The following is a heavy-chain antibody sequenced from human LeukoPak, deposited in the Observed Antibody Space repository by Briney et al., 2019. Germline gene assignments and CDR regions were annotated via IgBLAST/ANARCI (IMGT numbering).Heavy chain of an antibody. CDR2: IYYSGST. J-gene: IGHJ5*02. D-gene: IGHD6-13*01. CDR1: GGSISSYY. CDR3: ARGWRSWTPSVAAAGTGVWFDP. Sequence: PSETLSLTCTGPGGSISSYYWSWIRQPPGKGLEWIGYIYYSGSTNYNPSLKSRVTISVDTYKNQFSLKLSPVTAADTAVYYCARGWRSWTPSVAAAGTGVWFDPWGQGTLVTVSS. V-gene: IGHV4-59*01.